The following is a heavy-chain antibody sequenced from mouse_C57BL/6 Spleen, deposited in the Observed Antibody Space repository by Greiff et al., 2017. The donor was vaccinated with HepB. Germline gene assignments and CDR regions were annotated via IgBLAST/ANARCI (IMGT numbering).Heavy chain of an antibody. Sequence: QVQLQQSGPELVKPGASVKISCKASGYAFSSSWMNWVKQRPGKGLEWIGRIYPGDGDTNYNGKFKGKATLTADKSSSTAYMQLSSLTSEDSAVYFCARSTPITTVVATEYFDVWGTGTTVTVSS. CDR2: IYPGDGDT. CDR1: GYAFSSSW. J-gene: IGHJ1*03. D-gene: IGHD1-1*01. V-gene: IGHV1-82*01. CDR3: ARSTPITTVVATEYFDV.